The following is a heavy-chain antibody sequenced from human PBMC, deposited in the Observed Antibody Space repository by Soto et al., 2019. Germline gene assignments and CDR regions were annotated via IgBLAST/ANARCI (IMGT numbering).Heavy chain of an antibody. CDR1: GDSVNTSDW. CDR2: IYHGGNI. D-gene: IGHD2-2*01. V-gene: IGHV4-4*02. CDR3: ARDHQMSDTWSFDF. J-gene: IGHJ4*02. Sequence: QVQLQESGPGLVKSSGTLSLTCAVSGDSVNTSDWWNWVRQPPGKGLEWIGEIYHGGNIYYNPALKRRVTISLDKSKNQLSLELTSVTATDTAIYYCARDHQMSDTWSFDFWGQGTLVTVSS.